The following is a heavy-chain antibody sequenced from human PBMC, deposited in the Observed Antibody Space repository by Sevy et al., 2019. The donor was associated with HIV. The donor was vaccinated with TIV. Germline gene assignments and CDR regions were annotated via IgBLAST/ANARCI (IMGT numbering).Heavy chain of an antibody. V-gene: IGHV3-30*03. CDR2: ISYHGRNE. Sequence: GGSLRLSCAASGFSFSSYGMHWVRQAPGKGLEWVAVISYHGRNEFYGDSVKGRFTISRDNSKKTLYLQVNSLRAEDTALYYCARDFTGFHGMDVWGQGTMVTVSS. D-gene: IGHD3-9*01. CDR1: GFSFSSYG. J-gene: IGHJ6*02. CDR3: ARDFTGFHGMDV.